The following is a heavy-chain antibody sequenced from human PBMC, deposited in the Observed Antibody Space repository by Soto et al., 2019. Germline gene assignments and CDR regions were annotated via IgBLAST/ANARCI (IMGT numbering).Heavy chain of an antibody. CDR1: GYTFTSYA. V-gene: IGHV1-3*01. J-gene: IGHJ4*02. CDR2: INAGNGNT. CDR3: ARVLGGWRDY. Sequence: QVQLVQSGAEVKKPGASVKVSCKASGYTFTSYAIHWVRQAPGQRLEWMGWINAGNGNTKYSQKFQDRVTITRDTSGRRAYMVLGSLRSEDTAVYYWARVLGGWRDYWGQGTLVTVSS. D-gene: IGHD2-8*02.